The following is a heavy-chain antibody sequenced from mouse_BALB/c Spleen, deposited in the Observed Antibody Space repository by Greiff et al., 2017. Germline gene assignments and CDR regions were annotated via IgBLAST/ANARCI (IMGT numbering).Heavy chain of an antibody. D-gene: IGHD2-4*01. Sequence: VQRVESGPGLVAPSQSLSITCTVSGFSLTSYGVHWVRQPPGKGLEWLGVIWAGGSTNYNSALMSRLSISKDNSKSQVFLKMNSLQTDDTAMYYCAGYDYDGGSAMDYWGQGTSVTVSS. CDR2: IWAGGST. J-gene: IGHJ4*01. V-gene: IGHV2-9*02. CDR3: AGYDYDGGSAMDY. CDR1: GFSLTSYG.